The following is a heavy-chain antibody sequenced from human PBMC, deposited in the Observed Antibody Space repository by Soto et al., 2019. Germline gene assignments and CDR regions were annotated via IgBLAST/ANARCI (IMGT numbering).Heavy chain of an antibody. Sequence: ASVKVSCKASGYTFTSTLIHWVRQAPGQRLEWMGWLNAGNDNTESSQKFQGRLTLTRDTSASTAYMELSSLRSEDAAVYYCARDTYNSGWLNWFDPWGQGTLVTVS. CDR3: ARDTYNSGWLNWFDP. J-gene: IGHJ5*02. CDR1: GYTFTSTL. D-gene: IGHD6-19*01. CDR2: LNAGNDNT. V-gene: IGHV1-3*01.